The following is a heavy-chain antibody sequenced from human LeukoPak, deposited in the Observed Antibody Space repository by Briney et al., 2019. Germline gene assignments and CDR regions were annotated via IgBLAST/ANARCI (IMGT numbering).Heavy chain of an antibody. D-gene: IGHD3-22*01. J-gene: IGHJ4*02. CDR2: ISYDGSNK. Sequence: TGGSLRLSCAASGFTFSSYAMHWVRQAPGKGLEWVAVISYDGSNKYYADSVKGRFTISRDNSKNTLYLQMNSLRAEDTAVYYCAKGGYYDSSGYYPDRQFDYWGQGTLVTVSS. V-gene: IGHV3-30-3*01. CDR3: AKGGYYDSSGYYPDRQFDY. CDR1: GFTFSSYA.